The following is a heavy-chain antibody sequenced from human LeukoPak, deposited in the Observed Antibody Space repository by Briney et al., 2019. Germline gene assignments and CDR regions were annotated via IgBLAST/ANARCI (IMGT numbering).Heavy chain of an antibody. Sequence: GGSLRLSCAASRFTFSSYSMNWVRQAPGKGLEWVSSISSSSSYIYYADSVKGRFTISRDNAKNSLYLQMNSLRAEDTAVYYCARADYGSGSGYFDYWGQGTLVTVSS. V-gene: IGHV3-21*01. CDR3: ARADYGSGSGYFDY. J-gene: IGHJ4*02. CDR1: RFTFSSYS. D-gene: IGHD3-10*01. CDR2: ISSSSSYI.